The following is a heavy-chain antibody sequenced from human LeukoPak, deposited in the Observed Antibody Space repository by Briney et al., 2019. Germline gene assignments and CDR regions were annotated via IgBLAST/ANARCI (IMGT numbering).Heavy chain of an antibody. Sequence: GGSLRLSCAASGITLSDHYMSWIRQAPGKGPEWVSYITTGGRTMYYADSVRGRFTISGDNAKNSLYLQMNSLRADDTAVYFCARVHRSNWFDPWGQGTLVTVSS. J-gene: IGHJ5*02. CDR1: GITLSDHY. CDR2: ITTGGRTM. V-gene: IGHV3-11*01. CDR3: ARVHRSNWFDP.